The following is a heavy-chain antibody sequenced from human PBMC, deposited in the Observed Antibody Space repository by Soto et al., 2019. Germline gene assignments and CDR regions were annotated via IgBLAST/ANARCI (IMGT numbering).Heavy chain of an antibody. CDR1: GGSFSGYY. D-gene: IGHD2-2*01. Sequence: SETLSLTCVVYGGSFSGYYWSWIRQSPGKGLEWIGGINHRGSTNYDPSLESRVTISVDTSKNQFSLKLPSVTAADTAMYYCARDGFCTSTTCRVGNWFDPWGQGTLVTV. CDR3: ARDGFCTSTTCRVGNWFDP. J-gene: IGHJ5*02. CDR2: INHRGST. V-gene: IGHV4-34*01.